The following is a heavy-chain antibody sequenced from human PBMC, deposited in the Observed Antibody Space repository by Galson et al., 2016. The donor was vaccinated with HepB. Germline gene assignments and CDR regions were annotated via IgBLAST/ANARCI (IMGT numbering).Heavy chain of an antibody. CDR1: GFRFTGYF. CDR3: ARACSNANCFYDAFEI. V-gene: IGHV1-2*02. Sequence: SVKVSCKASGFRFTGYFMHWVRQAPGQGLEWMGWINPDTSGTDYAQKFQGRFTITRDTSLSTLYMELSSLKSDDTAVYFCARACSNANCFYDAFEIWGQGTMVTVSS. D-gene: IGHD4/OR15-4a*01. CDR2: INPDTSGT. J-gene: IGHJ3*02.